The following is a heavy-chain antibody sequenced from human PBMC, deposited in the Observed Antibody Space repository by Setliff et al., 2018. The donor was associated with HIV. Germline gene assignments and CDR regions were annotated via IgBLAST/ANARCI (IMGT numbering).Heavy chain of an antibody. CDR2: IANKADSHTI. J-gene: IGHJ4*02. D-gene: IGHD3-22*01. CDR3: TRAGYGHGYYEPLFDY. V-gene: IGHV3-72*01. CDR1: GFTFSDHY. Sequence: GGSLRLSCAASGFTFSDHYMDWVRQSPGKGLEWVGRIANKADSHTIQYAASVQGRFTISRDDSKNSLYLQMSNLQAEDTALYYCTRAGYGHGYYEPLFDYWGQGTLVTVSS.